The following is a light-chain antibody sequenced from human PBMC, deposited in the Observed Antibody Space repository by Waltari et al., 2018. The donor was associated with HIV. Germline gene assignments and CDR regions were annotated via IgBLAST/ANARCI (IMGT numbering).Light chain of an antibody. V-gene: IGLV2-14*03. CDR3: SSYTSSSTYV. CDR2: DVS. J-gene: IGLJ1*01. CDR1: SSDVGGYKD. Sequence: QSALTQPASVSGSPGQSITISCTGTSSDVGGYKDVSWYQQHPGKAPKLMIYDVSNRPSGVSNRFSGSKSCNTASLTISGLQAEDEADYYCSSYTSSSTYVFGTGTKVTVL.